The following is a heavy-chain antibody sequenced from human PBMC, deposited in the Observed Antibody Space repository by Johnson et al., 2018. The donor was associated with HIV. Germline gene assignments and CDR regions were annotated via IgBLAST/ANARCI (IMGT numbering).Heavy chain of an antibody. V-gene: IGHV3-23*04. Sequence: VQLVESGGGVVQPGGSLRLSCAASGFTFSSYAMSWVRQAPGKGLEWVSAISGSGGSTFYADSVKGRFTISRDSSKNTLYLQMNSLRAEDTAVYYCATPLAHYDSSADWGGSFDIWGQGTMVTVAS. J-gene: IGHJ3*02. CDR2: ISGSGGST. D-gene: IGHD3-22*01. CDR1: GFTFSSYA. CDR3: ATPLAHYDSSADWGGSFDI.